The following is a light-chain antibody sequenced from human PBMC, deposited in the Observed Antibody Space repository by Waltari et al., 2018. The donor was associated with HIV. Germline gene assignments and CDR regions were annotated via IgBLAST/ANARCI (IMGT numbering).Light chain of an antibody. J-gene: IGLJ3*02. Sequence: QSTLTQPPSVSVSLGQSVTIACSGTSSDIGSYNRFSWYQQPPGTAPKLTIYEVTNRPSGVAVRFSGSKSGNTASLTISGLQAEDEADYYCSSYTTSSTWVFGGGTQLTVL. CDR2: EVT. V-gene: IGLV2-18*02. CDR3: SSYTTSSTWV. CDR1: SSDIGSYNR.